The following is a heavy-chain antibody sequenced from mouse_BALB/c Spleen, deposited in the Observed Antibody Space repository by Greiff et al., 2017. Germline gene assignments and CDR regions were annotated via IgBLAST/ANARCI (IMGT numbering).Heavy chain of an antibody. CDR2: IWGDGST. Sequence: VQRVESGPGLVAPSQCLSITCTASGFSFTGYGVNWVRQPPGQGLEWLGMIWGDGSTDYNSALKSRLIIGTDNSKSHVYLKMNSLQTDDTARYYCDRDLDSSGYLFAWWGGGTLVAVSA. CDR3: DRDLDSSGYLFAW. CDR1: GFSFTGYG. J-gene: IGHJ3*01. V-gene: IGHV2-6-7*01. D-gene: IGHD3-2*01.